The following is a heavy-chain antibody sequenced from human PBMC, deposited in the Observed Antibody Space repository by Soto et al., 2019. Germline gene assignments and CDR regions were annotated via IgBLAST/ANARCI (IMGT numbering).Heavy chain of an antibody. CDR3: ARDVSGTHFDY. V-gene: IGHV3-30*03. CDR1: GFSFSDCG. D-gene: IGHD1-1*01. CDR2: ISYDGSNK. J-gene: IGHJ4*02. Sequence: GGSLRLSCAASGFSFSDCGMHWVRQAPGKGLEWVAVISYDGSNKYYADSVKGRFTISRDNSKNTLYLQMDSLRAEDTAVYYCARDVSGTHFDYWGQGTLVTVS.